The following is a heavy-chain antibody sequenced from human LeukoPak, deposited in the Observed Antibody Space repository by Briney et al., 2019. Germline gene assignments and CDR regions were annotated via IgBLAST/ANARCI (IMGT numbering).Heavy chain of an antibody. V-gene: IGHV4-39*07. Sequence: SETLSLTCTVSGDSISGSSYYWGWIRQPPGKGLEWIGSIYYSGSTYYNPSLKSRVTMSVDTSKNQFSLKLSSVTAADTAVYYCARDRYYYGSGSYYNWFDPWGQGTLVTVSS. CDR3: ARDRYYYGSGSYYNWFDP. CDR1: GDSISGSSYY. CDR2: IYYSGST. D-gene: IGHD3-10*01. J-gene: IGHJ5*02.